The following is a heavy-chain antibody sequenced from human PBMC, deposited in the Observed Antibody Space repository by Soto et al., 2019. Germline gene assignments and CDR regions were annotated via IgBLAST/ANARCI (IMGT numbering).Heavy chain of an antibody. J-gene: IGHJ4*02. Sequence: ASVKVSCKASGYTFTSYAMHWVRQAPGQRLEWMGWINAGNGNTKYSQKFQGRVTITRDTSASTAYMELSSLRSEDTAVYYCAKDTYYYDRSGYYPSNLNFDYWGQGTLVNVSS. CDR1: GYTFTSYA. CDR2: INAGNGNT. V-gene: IGHV1-3*01. CDR3: AKDTYYYDRSGYYPSNLNFDY. D-gene: IGHD3-22*01.